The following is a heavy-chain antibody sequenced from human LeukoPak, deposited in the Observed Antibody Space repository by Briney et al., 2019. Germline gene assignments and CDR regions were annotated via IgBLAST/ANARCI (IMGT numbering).Heavy chain of an antibody. J-gene: IGHJ3*02. V-gene: IGHV1-69*13. CDR2: IIPVFGTA. CDR1: GGTFSSYA. CDR3: ARVYYYDSSGYYDAFDI. Sequence: SVKVSCKASGGTFSSYAISWVRQAPGQGLEWMGGIIPVFGTANYAQKFQGRVTITADESTSTAYMELSSLRSEDTAVYYCARVYYYDSSGYYDAFDIWGQGTMVTVSS. D-gene: IGHD3-22*01.